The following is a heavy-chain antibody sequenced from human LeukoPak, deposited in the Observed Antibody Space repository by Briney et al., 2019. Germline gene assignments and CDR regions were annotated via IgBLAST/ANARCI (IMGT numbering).Heavy chain of an antibody. CDR2: IYYSGST. CDR1: GGSISSSY. Sequence: PSETLSLTCTVSGGSISSSYWSWIRQPPGKGLEWIGYIYYSGSTNYNPSLKSRVTISVDTSKNQFSLKLSSVTAADTAVYYCARVGIFRPRVHYYYYMDVWGKGTTVTISS. D-gene: IGHD3/OR15-3a*01. CDR3: ARVGIFRPRVHYYYYMDV. J-gene: IGHJ6*03. V-gene: IGHV4-59*01.